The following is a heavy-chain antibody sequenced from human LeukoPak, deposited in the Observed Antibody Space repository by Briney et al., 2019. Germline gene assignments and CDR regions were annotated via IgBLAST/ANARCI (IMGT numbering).Heavy chain of an antibody. D-gene: IGHD3-10*01. CDR2: IFHTGST. V-gene: IGHV4-4*02. CDR3: ARGGDRSFDY. Sequence: PSETLSLTCAVSGGSIFTSNWWSWVRQPPGKGLEWIGQIFHTGSTSYSPSLKSRVTISVDKSKNQFSLELTSVTAADTAVYYCARGGDRSFDYWGQGTLVTVSS. J-gene: IGHJ4*02. CDR1: GGSIFTSNW.